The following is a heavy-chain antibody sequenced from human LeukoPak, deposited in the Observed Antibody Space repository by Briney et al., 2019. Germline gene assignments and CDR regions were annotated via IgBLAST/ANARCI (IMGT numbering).Heavy chain of an antibody. V-gene: IGHV1-2*02. CDR2: INPNSGGT. D-gene: IGHD5-12*01. Sequence: ASVTVSCKASGYMFTGYYVHWVRQAPGQGLEWMAWINPNSGGTNFAQKFQGRVTMTTDTSISTAYMELSRLGSDDTAMYYCARGYSGYDFAYWGQGTLVTVSS. J-gene: IGHJ4*02. CDR3: ARGYSGYDFAY. CDR1: GYMFTGYY.